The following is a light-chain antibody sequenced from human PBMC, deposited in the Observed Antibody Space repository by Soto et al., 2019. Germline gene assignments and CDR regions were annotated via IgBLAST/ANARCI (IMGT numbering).Light chain of an antibody. Sequence: DIQMTQSPSTLSASVGDRITITCRASQSVSILLAWYQQKPGKAPKLLIYKASSLKSGVPSRLSGGGSGTEFTLNISSLQLDEFETYYCLQYNSYWTFGQGTKVEMK. CDR1: QSVSIL. CDR3: LQYNSYWT. CDR2: KAS. V-gene: IGKV1-5*03. J-gene: IGKJ1*01.